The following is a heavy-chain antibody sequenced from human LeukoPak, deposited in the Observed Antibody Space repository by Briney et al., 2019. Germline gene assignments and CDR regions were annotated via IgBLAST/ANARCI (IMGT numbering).Heavy chain of an antibody. CDR2: IYYSGST. Sequence: PETLSLTCTVSGGSISSYYWSWIRQPPGKGLEWIGYIYYSGSTNYNPSLKSRVTISVDTSKNQFSLKLSSVTAADTAVYYCARASLRLGMSWFDPWGQGTLVTVSS. D-gene: IGHD5-12*01. CDR1: GGSISSYY. CDR3: ARASLRLGMSWFDP. V-gene: IGHV4-59*01. J-gene: IGHJ5*02.